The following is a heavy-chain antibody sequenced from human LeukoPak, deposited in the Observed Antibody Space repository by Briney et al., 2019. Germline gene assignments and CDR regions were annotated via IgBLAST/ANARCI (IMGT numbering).Heavy chain of an antibody. D-gene: IGHD3-16*02. Sequence: GGSLRLSCAASGFTFSSYEMNWVRQAPGKGLEWVSYISSSGSTICYADSVKGRFTISRDNAKNSLYLQMDSLRAEDTAVYYCARDGMITFGGVIVIPSFFDYWGQGALVTVSS. CDR2: ISSSGSTI. CDR1: GFTFSSYE. V-gene: IGHV3-48*03. CDR3: ARDGMITFGGVIVIPSFFDY. J-gene: IGHJ4*02.